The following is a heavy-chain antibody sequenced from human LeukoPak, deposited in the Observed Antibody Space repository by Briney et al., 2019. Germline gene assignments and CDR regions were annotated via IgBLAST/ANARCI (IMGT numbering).Heavy chain of an antibody. CDR2: IWYDGSNK. CDR1: GFTFSSYG. V-gene: IGHV3-33*01. D-gene: IGHD6-19*01. CDR3: ARDGVAGKFDY. J-gene: IGHJ4*02. Sequence: PGGSLRLSCAASGFTFSSYGMHWVRQAPGKGLEWVAVIWYDGSNKYYADSVKGRFTISRDNSKNTLYLQMNSLRAEDTAVYYCARDGVAGKFDYWGQGTLVTVSP.